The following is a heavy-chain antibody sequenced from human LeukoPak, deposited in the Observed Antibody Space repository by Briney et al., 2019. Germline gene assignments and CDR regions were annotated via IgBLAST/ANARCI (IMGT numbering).Heavy chain of an antibody. CDR1: GGSISSGSYY. D-gene: IGHD2-2*01. CDR2: IYTSGST. V-gene: IGHV4-61*02. Sequence: SETLSLTCTVSGGSISSGSYYWSWIRQPAGKGLEWIGRIYTSGSTNYNPSLKSRVTISVDTSKNQFSLKLSSLTAADTAVYYCAREEDCSSTSCYVVWGKGTTVTVSS. J-gene: IGHJ6*04. CDR3: AREEDCSSTSCYVV.